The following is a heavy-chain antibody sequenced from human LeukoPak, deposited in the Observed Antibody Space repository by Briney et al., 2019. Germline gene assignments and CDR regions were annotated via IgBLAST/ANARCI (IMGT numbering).Heavy chain of an antibody. CDR1: GYTFTGYY. Sequence: ASVKVSCKASGYTFTGYYMHWVRQAPGQGLEWVAWINPNSGGTNYAQKFQGRVTMTRDTSISTAYMELSRLTSDDTAVYYCARGGSGGIVTNVLDSWGQGTLVTVSS. J-gene: IGHJ5*01. D-gene: IGHD2/OR15-2a*01. V-gene: IGHV1-2*02. CDR3: ARGGSGGIVTNVLDS. CDR2: INPNSGGT.